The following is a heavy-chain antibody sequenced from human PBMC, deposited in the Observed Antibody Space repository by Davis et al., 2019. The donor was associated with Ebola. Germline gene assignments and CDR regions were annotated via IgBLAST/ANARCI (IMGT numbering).Heavy chain of an antibody. J-gene: IGHJ4*02. CDR1: GYTFTSYY. Sequence: ASVKVSCKASGYTFTSYYMHWERQAPGQGLEWMGIINPSGGSTSYAQKFQGRVTMTRDTSISTAYMELSRLRSDDTAVYYCARDRGARIRSVGYWGQGTLVTVSS. CDR3: ARDRGARIRSVGY. CDR2: INPSGGST. D-gene: IGHD1-26*01. V-gene: IGHV1-46*01.